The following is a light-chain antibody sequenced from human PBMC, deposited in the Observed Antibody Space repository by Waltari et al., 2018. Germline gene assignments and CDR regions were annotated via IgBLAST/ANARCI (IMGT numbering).Light chain of an antibody. CDR2: KAS. CDR3: QQYYSYSYT. V-gene: IGKV1-5*03. J-gene: IGKJ2*01. CDR1: RRISDW. Sequence: DIQMTQSPSTRSASIGDRVTTACRAGRRISDWLAWDQHEAGKAPKLLIYKASSLERGVPSRFSGSGSGTEFTLTISSLQPDDFATYYCQQYYSYSYTFGQGTKLEIK.